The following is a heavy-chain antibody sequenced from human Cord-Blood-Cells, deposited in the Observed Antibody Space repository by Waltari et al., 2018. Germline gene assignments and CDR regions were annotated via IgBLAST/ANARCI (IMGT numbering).Heavy chain of an antibody. V-gene: IGHV1-46*01. CDR2: INPSGGST. CDR3: ARARRRGLLWFRELYDY. D-gene: IGHD3-10*01. J-gene: IGHJ4*02. CDR1: GYTFTSYY. Sequence: QVQLVQSGAEVKKPGASVKVSCKASGYTFTSYYMHWVRQAPGQGLEWMGIINPSGGSTSYAQKFQGRVTMTRDTSTSTVYMELSSLRSEDTAVYYCARARRRGLLWFRELYDYWGQGTLVTVSS.